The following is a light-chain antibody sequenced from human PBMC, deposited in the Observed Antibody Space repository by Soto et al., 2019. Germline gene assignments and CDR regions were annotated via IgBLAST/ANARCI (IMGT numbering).Light chain of an antibody. V-gene: IGLV2-14*01. CDR3: GAWDDSLSGWV. Sequence: QSALTQPASVSGSPGQSITISCTGTSSGVGGYNYVSWYQQHPGKVPKLMIDEVTNRPSGVSNRFSGSKSGNTASLTISGLRSDDEADYYCGAWDDSLSGWVFGGGTKLTVL. CDR2: EVT. J-gene: IGLJ3*02. CDR1: SSGVGGYNY.